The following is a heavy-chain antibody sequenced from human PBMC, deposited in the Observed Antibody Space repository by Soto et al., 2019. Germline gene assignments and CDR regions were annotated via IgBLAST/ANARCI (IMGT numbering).Heavy chain of an antibody. J-gene: IGHJ4*02. V-gene: IGHV3-23*01. CDR2: ISGSGGST. D-gene: IGHD3-3*01. Sequence: PGGSLRLSCAASGFTFSSYAMSWVRQAPGKGLGWVSAISGSGGSTYYADSVKGRFTISRDNSKNTLYLQMNSLRAEDTAVYYCAKGVRYYDFWSGYQDYWGQGTLVTVSS. CDR3: AKGVRYYDFWSGYQDY. CDR1: GFTFSSYA.